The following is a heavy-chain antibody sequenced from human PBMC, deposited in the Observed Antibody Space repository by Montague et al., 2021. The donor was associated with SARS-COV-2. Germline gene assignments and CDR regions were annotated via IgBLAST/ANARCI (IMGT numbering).Heavy chain of an antibody. V-gene: IGHV4-39*01. CDR3: ATQEDPSGGMTGPFDF. D-gene: IGHD2-15*01. CDR1: GGSISSNSYY. CDR2: IYYRGST. Sequence: SETLSLTCTVSGGSISSNSYYWTWIRQPPGKGLEWIGSIYYRGSTYYNPSLKSRVFISVDTSKNQLSLTLTSVTAADTAVYYCATQEDPSGGMTGPFDFWGQGTLVSVSS. J-gene: IGHJ4*02.